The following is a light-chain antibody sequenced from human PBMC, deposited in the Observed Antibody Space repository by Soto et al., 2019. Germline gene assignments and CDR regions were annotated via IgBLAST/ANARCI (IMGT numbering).Light chain of an antibody. V-gene: IGKV3-20*01. J-gene: IGKJ1*01. CDR3: QQYAGSPGT. CDR1: QSVSSSY. Sequence: EIVLTQSPGTLSLSPGERATLSCRASQSVSSSYLAWYQQKPGQAPRLLIYGASSRAAGVPDRLSGSGSGTDFTLTISRLEPEDFAVSYSQQYAGSPGTFGQGTKVEIK. CDR2: GAS.